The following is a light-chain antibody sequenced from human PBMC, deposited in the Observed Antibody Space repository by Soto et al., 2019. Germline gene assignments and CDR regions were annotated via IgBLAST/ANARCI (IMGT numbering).Light chain of an antibody. V-gene: IGKV3D-20*02. CDR1: QSVSSSY. Sequence: EIVLAQSPGSLSLSPGERATLSCRSSQSVSSSYLAWYQQKPGQAPRLLIYDASSRATGIPDRFSGGGSGTDFTPTISSLEPEDFAVYYCQQRSNWIFTFGQGTRLEIK. J-gene: IGKJ5*01. CDR2: DAS. CDR3: QQRSNWIFT.